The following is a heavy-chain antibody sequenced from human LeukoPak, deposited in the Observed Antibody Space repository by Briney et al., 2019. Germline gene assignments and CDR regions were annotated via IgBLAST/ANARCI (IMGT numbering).Heavy chain of an antibody. Sequence: PSETLSLTCTVSGGSISGGGYYWSWIRQHPGKGLEWIGYIYYTGSTYYNPSLKSRVTISVDTSKNQFSLKLSSVTAADTAVYYCARVTYDSNGYIDYWGQGTLVTVSS. CDR3: ARVTYDSNGYIDY. V-gene: IGHV4-31*03. CDR2: IYYTGST. D-gene: IGHD3-22*01. CDR1: GGSISGGGYY. J-gene: IGHJ4*02.